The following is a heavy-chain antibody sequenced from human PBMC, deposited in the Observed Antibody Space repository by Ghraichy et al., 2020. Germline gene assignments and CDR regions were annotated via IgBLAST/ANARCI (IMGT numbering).Heavy chain of an antibody. J-gene: IGHJ3*02. V-gene: IGHV3-11*01. D-gene: IGHD3-22*01. Sequence: GGSLRLSCAASGFTFSDYYMSWIRQAPGKGLEWVSYISSSGSTIYYADSVKGRFTISRDNAKNSLYLQMNSLRAEDTAVYYCARGLGDSSGYYYGDDAFDIWGQGTMVTVSS. CDR1: GFTFSDYY. CDR2: ISSSGSTI. CDR3: ARGLGDSSGYYYGDDAFDI.